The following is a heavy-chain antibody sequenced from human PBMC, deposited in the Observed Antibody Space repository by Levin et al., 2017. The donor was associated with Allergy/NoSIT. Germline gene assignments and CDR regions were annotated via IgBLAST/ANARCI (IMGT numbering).Heavy chain of an antibody. V-gene: IGHV3-21*01. CDR3: ARDSIAYSSSSNWLDP. J-gene: IGHJ5*02. D-gene: IGHD6-6*01. CDR1: GFTFSSYS. Sequence: PGGSLRLSCAASGFTFSSYSMNWVRQAPGKGLEWVAFISSSNSDIEYADSVKGRITISRDNAKNSLYLQMNSLRAEDTAVYYCARDSIAYSSSSNWLDPWGQGTLVTVSS. CDR2: ISSSNSDI.